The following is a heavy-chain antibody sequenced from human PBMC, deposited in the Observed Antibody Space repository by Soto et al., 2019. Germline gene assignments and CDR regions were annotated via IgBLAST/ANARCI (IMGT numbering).Heavy chain of an antibody. CDR3: ATGGGYCSSSSCYAGFDH. V-gene: IGHV3-23*01. CDR2: ISSGGRST. D-gene: IGHD2-2*01. CDR1: GFIFSSYA. Sequence: EVQLFESGGGLVQPGGSLRISCAASGFIFSSYAMSWVRQAPGKGLEWVSAISSGGRSTYSADSVKGRFTISRDNSNNTLYLQMNSLRAADTAVYYCATGGGYCSSSSCYAGFDHWGQGTLVSVSS. J-gene: IGHJ4*02.